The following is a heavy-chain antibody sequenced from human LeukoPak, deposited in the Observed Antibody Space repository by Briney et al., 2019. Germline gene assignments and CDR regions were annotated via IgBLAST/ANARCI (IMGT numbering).Heavy chain of an antibody. CDR3: ARDPDLSGYSFFEC. J-gene: IGHJ4*02. CDR2: INGDGSRT. D-gene: IGHD3-22*01. Sequence: PGGSLRLSCAASGFTFSSYAMSWVRQAPGKGLEWVSRINGDGSRTAYGDSVKGRFTISRDNAKNTLSLQMNSLRAEDTAVYYCARDPDLSGYSFFECWGQGTLVTVSS. CDR1: GFTFSSYA. V-gene: IGHV3-74*01.